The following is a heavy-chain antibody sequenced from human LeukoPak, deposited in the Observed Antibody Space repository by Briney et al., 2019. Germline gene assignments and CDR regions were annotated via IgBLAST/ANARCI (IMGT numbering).Heavy chain of an antibody. V-gene: IGHV3-23*01. CDR1: GFTYSSYA. J-gene: IGHJ4*02. Sequence: SGGSLRLSCAASGFTYSSYAMSWVRQAPGKGLEWVSAISGSGGSTYYADCVKGRFTISRDNSKNTLYLQMNSLRAEDTAVYYCAKDLLGATTYYFDYWGQGTLVTVSS. D-gene: IGHD1-26*01. CDR2: ISGSGGST. CDR3: AKDLLGATTYYFDY.